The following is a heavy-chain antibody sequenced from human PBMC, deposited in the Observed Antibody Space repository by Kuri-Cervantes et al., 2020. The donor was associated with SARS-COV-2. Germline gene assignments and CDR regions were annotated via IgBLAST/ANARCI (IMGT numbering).Heavy chain of an antibody. V-gene: IGHV1-18*04. Sequence: ASVKVSCKASGYTFTGYYMRWVRQAPGQGLEWMGWISAYNGNTNYAQKLQGRVTMTTDTSTSTAYMELRSLRSDDTAVYYCARGDFLEWLLSGYYYYYMDVWGKGTTVTVSS. CDR1: GYTFTGYY. J-gene: IGHJ6*03. CDR2: ISAYNGNT. CDR3: ARGDFLEWLLSGYYYYYMDV. D-gene: IGHD3-3*01.